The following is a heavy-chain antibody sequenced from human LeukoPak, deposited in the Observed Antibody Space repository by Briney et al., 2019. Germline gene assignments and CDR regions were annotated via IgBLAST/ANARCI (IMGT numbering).Heavy chain of an antibody. Sequence: PGGSLRLSCAASGFTFTTYAMSWVRQSPGKGLEWVSSISDSGDRTYYADSVKGRFTISRDNSRNTLYLQVNSPRAEDTAVYYCAKSGSVPPDYWGQGTLVTVSS. D-gene: IGHD2-2*01. J-gene: IGHJ4*02. CDR2: ISDSGDRT. CDR1: GFTFTTYA. V-gene: IGHV3-23*01. CDR3: AKSGSVPPDY.